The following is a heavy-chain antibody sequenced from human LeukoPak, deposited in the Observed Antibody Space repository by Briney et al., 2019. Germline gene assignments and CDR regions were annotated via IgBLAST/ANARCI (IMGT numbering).Heavy chain of an antibody. CDR3: AKDSGYSYGYNFDY. CDR2: ISWNSGSI. Sequence: GGSLRLSCAASGFTLYDYAMHWVRQAPGKGLEWVSGISWNSGSIGYADSVKGRFTISRDNAKNSLYLQMNSLRAEDTALYYCAKDSGYSYGYNFDYWGQGTLVTVSS. J-gene: IGHJ4*02. V-gene: IGHV3-9*01. D-gene: IGHD5-18*01. CDR1: GFTLYDYA.